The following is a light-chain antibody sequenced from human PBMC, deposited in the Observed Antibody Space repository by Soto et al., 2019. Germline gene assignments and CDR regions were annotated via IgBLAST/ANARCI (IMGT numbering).Light chain of an antibody. J-gene: IGLJ2*01. CDR2: EVH. CDR3: SSYGGTNNLL. Sequence: QSVLTQPPSASGSPGQSGTISCTGTSSDVGGYKYVSWYQQHPGKAPKLMIFEVHKRPSGVPDRFSGSKSCNAASLTVSGLQAEDEADYYCSSYGGTNNLLFGGGTKLTVL. V-gene: IGLV2-8*01. CDR1: SSDVGGYKY.